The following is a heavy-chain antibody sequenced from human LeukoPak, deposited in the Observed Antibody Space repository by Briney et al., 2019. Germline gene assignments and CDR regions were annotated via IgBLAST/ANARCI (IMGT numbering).Heavy chain of an antibody. V-gene: IGHV4-59*11. CDR3: ARLLDNDISGDPDTFDV. J-gene: IGHJ3*01. D-gene: IGHD3-22*01. CDR1: GGSLTGHY. CDR2: VSYTGRT. Sequence: SESLSLTCTVSGGSLTGHYWSWIRQPPGKRLEWIGYVSYTGRTKYNPSLQSRVTISIGTSKSQFPLKLTSVTSADTAVYSCARLLDNDISGDPDTFDVWGQGTTVIVSS.